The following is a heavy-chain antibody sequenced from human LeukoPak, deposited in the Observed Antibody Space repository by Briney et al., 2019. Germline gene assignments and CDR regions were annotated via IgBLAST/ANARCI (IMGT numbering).Heavy chain of an antibody. D-gene: IGHD3-9*01. V-gene: IGHV3-30*18. J-gene: IGHJ3*02. CDR1: GFTFSNYG. CDR2: ISYDGSSK. CDR3: AKDVGWGYFEGDAFDI. Sequence: GGSLRLSCAASGFTFSNYGIHWVRQAPGKGLEWVALISYDGSSKNYSDSVKGRFTISRDNSKNTLFLQMNSLRAEDTAVYYCAKDVGWGYFEGDAFDIWGQGTMVTVSS.